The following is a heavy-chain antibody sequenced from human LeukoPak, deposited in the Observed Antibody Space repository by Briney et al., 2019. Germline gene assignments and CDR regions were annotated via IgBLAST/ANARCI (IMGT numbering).Heavy chain of an antibody. Sequence: PGGSLRLSCAASGFTFNNYAMHWARQAPGKGLEWVAVISYDRTNKYYTDSVKGRFTISRDNSKNTLYLQMNSLRAEDTAVYYCARDCCGEWYFFDLWGQGTLVTVSS. D-gene: IGHD3-10*01. CDR1: GFTFNNYA. J-gene: IGHJ4*02. CDR3: ARDCCGEWYFFDL. V-gene: IGHV3-30-3*01. CDR2: ISYDRTNK.